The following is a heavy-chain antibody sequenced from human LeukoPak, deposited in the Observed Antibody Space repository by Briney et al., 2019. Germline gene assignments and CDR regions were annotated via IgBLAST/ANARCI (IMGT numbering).Heavy chain of an antibody. V-gene: IGHV3-30*04. CDR3: ARDLLGRWLQFWFDP. CDR1: GFTFSSYA. D-gene: IGHD5-24*01. Sequence: GRSLRLSCAASGFTFSSYAMHWVRQAPGKGLEWVAVISYDGSNKYYADSVKGRFTISRDNSKNTLYLQMNSPRAEDTAVYYCARDLLGRWLQFWFDPWGQGTLVTVSS. CDR2: ISYDGSNK. J-gene: IGHJ5*02.